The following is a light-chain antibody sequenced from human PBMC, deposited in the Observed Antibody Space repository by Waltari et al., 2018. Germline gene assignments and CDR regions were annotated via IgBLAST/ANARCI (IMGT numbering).Light chain of an antibody. CDR2: AAS. J-gene: IGKJ1*01. Sequence: EVVMTQSPATLSLSPGERATLSCRDSKSVSNNLAWYQQKPGQAPRLLIYAASTRATGIPAGFRGSGSGTEFSLTISSLQSEDFEVYYCQQHIDWPRTFGQGTKVEV. V-gene: IGKV3-15*01. CDR3: QQHIDWPRT. CDR1: KSVSNN.